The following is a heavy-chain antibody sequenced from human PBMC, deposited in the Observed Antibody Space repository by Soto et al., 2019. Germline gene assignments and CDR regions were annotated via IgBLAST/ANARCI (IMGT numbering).Heavy chain of an antibody. CDR3: ARAYSGYDLAKFDP. J-gene: IGHJ5*02. CDR2: IYYSGST. CDR1: GGSISSGDYY. Sequence: SETLSLTCTVSGGSISSGDYYWSWIRQPPGKGLEWIGYIYYSGSTYYNPSLKSRVTISVDTSKNQFSLKLSSVTAADTAVYYCARAYSGYDLAKFDPWGQGTLVTVSS. V-gene: IGHV4-30-4*01. D-gene: IGHD5-12*01.